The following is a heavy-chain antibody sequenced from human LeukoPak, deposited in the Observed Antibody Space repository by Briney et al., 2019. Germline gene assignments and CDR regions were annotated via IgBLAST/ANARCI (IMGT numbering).Heavy chain of an antibody. J-gene: IGHJ4*02. CDR1: GFTVSSDY. Sequence: GGSLRLSCVASGFTVSSDYMSWVRQAPGKGLEWVSVIYSGGTTNYADSVKGRFTISRDNSKNTVYLQMNTLRADDTGVYYCAREWSDSSRGYCFDYWGQGTLVTVSS. CDR2: IYSGGTT. V-gene: IGHV3-66*01. CDR3: AREWSDSSRGYCFDY. D-gene: IGHD2-15*01.